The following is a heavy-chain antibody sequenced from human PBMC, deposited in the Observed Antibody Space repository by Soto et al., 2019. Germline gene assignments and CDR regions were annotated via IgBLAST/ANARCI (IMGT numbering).Heavy chain of an antibody. CDR3: ATRITVFGLLIPPFDP. J-gene: IGHJ5*02. CDR2: INHTGGT. D-gene: IGHD3-3*01. CDR1: GGSVNGYY. Sequence: QVHLQQWGAGLLKPSETLSLTCAVYGGSVNGYYWNWIRQHPGKGLEWIGEINHTGGTHYNPSLKSRVTMSVDTSKNQFSLRLSSVTAADTAIYSCATRITVFGLLIPPFDPWGQGTQVTVSS. V-gene: IGHV4-34*02.